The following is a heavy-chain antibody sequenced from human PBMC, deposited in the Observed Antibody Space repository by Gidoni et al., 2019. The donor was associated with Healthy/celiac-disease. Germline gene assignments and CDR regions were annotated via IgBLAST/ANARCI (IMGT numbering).Heavy chain of an antibody. CDR3: ARVYERGYYDSSGYYHDAFDI. CDR1: GFTFSSFL. V-gene: IGHV3-74*01. Sequence: EVQLVESGGGLVQPGGSLRLSCAASGFTFSSFLMHWVRQAPGKGLVWVSRINSDGSSTSYEDSVKGRFTISRDNAKNTLYLQMNSLRAEDTAVYYCARVYERGYYDSSGYYHDAFDIWGQGTMVTVSS. D-gene: IGHD3-22*01. J-gene: IGHJ3*02. CDR2: INSDGSST.